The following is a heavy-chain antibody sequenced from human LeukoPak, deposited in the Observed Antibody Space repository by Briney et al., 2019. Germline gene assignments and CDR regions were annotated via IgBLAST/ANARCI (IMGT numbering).Heavy chain of an antibody. Sequence: GGSLRLSCAASGFTFSSYAMNWVRQAPGKGLEWVANIKQDGSGKYYVDSVKGRFTISRDNAKTSLYLQMNSLRAEDTAVYYCARDVLAAGATGTFDIWGQGTMVTVSS. CDR3: ARDVLAAGATGTFDI. CDR2: IKQDGSGK. J-gene: IGHJ3*02. CDR1: GFTFSSYA. V-gene: IGHV3-7*03. D-gene: IGHD1-14*01.